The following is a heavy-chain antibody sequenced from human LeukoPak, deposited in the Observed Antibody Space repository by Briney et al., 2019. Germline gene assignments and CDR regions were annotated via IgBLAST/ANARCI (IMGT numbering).Heavy chain of an antibody. CDR1: GGSISSYY. CDR3: ARASGGYHDY. Sequence: SETLSLTCTVSGGSISSYYWSWIRQPPGKGLEWIGYIYYSGSTNYNPSLKSRVTISVDTSKNQFSLKLSSVTAADTAVYYCARASGGYHDYWGQGTLVTVSS. V-gene: IGHV4-59*01. D-gene: IGHD5-12*01. CDR2: IYYSGST. J-gene: IGHJ4*01.